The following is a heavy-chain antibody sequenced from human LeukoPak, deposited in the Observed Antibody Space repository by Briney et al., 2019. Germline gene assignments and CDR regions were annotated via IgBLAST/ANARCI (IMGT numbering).Heavy chain of an antibody. D-gene: IGHD1-26*01. CDR2: INHSGST. Sequence: SETLSLTCAVYGGSFSDYYWSWIRQPPGRGLEWIGEINHSGSTNYNPSLKSRFTISVDTSRKQFSLKLSSVTAADTAVYYCARKVGATTYPDWFDPWGQGTLVTVSS. V-gene: IGHV4-34*01. CDR3: ARKVGATTYPDWFDP. J-gene: IGHJ5*02. CDR1: GGSFSDYY.